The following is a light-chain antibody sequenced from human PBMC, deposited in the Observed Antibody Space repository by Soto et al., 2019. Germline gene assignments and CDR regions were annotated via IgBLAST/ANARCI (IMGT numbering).Light chain of an antibody. Sequence: DIQMTQSPSSLSASVGDRVTITCRASQSISSSLNWYQQKPGKAPKVPIYAASSLQSGVPSRFSGSGSGRDFTLPISSLHPEDFGSYSCQQSNGTPQTFGQGTKVKIK. CDR2: AAS. V-gene: IGKV1-39*01. CDR1: QSISSS. J-gene: IGKJ1*01. CDR3: QQSNGTPQT.